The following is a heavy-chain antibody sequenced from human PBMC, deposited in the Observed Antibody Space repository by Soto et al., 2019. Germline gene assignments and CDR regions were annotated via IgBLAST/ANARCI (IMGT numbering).Heavy chain of an antibody. J-gene: IGHJ6*02. CDR1: GFTFSSYA. D-gene: IGHD3-3*01. CDR2: ISGSGGST. V-gene: IGHV3-23*01. Sequence: PGGSLRLSCAASGFTFSSYAMSWVRQAPGKGLEWVSAISGSGGSTYYADSVKGRFTISRDNSKNTLYLQMNSLRAEDTAVYYCAKEEDDFWSGYLSLVGMDVWGQGTTVTVSS. CDR3: AKEEDDFWSGYLSLVGMDV.